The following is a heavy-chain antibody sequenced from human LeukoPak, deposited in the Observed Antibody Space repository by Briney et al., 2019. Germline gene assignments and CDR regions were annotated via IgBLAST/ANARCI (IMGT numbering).Heavy chain of an antibody. CDR1: GASISGSGYY. Sequence: PSETLSLTCAVSGASISGSGYYLGWIRQPPGKGLEWIGNIYYTGSTYYNASLQSRVTISIDMSKNQFSLRLSSVTAADTAVYYCASGLRYFDLYYWGQGTLVTVSS. V-gene: IGHV4-39*01. CDR3: ASGLRYFDLYY. CDR2: IYYTGST. J-gene: IGHJ4*02. D-gene: IGHD3-9*01.